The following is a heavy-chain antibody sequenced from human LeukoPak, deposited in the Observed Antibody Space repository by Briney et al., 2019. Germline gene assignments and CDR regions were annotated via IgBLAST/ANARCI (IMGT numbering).Heavy chain of an antibody. Sequence: ASVKVSCKVSGYTLTELSMHWVRQAPGKGLEWMGGFDPEDGETIYAQKFQGRVTMTEDTSTDTAYMELSSLRSEDTAVYYCVHDSSGYYQGWFDPWGQGTLVTVSS. CDR2: FDPEDGET. D-gene: IGHD3-22*01. J-gene: IGHJ5*02. CDR3: VHDSSGYYQGWFDP. CDR1: GYTLTELS. V-gene: IGHV1-24*01.